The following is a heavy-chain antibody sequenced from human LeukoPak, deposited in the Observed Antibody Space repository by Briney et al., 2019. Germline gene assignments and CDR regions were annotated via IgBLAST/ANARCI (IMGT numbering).Heavy chain of an antibody. CDR2: IYHSGST. Sequence: SETLSLTCAVSGGSISSGGYSWSWIRQPPGKGLEWIGYIYHSGSTYYNPSLKSRVTISVDRSKNQFSLKLSSVTAADTAVYYCARSEFGELLFDYWGQGTLVTVSS. J-gene: IGHJ4*02. D-gene: IGHD3-10*01. CDR1: GGSISSGGYS. CDR3: ARSEFGELLFDY. V-gene: IGHV4-30-2*01.